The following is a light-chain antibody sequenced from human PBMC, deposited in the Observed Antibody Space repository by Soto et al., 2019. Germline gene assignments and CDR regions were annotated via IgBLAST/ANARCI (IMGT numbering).Light chain of an antibody. J-gene: IGLJ2*01. V-gene: IGLV2-14*03. Sequence: QSALTQPASVSGSPGQSITISCTGTSSDVGAYNYVSWYQQHPGKAPKLMIFDVSNRRSGGSNRFSGSKSGNTASLTISGLQAEDEADYYCSSYTSSSTLVFGGGTKLTVL. CDR2: DVS. CDR3: SSYTSSSTLV. CDR1: SSDVGAYNY.